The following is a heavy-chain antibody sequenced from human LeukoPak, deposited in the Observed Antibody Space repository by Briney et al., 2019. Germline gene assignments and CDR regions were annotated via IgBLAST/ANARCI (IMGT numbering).Heavy chain of an antibody. V-gene: IGHV4-30-4*08. CDR1: GGSFSGYY. CDR2: IYYSGST. D-gene: IGHD3-3*01. J-gene: IGHJ5*02. Sequence: SETLSLTCAVYGGSFSGYYWSWIRQPPGKGLEWIGYIYYSGSTYYNPSLKSRVTISVDTSKNQFSLKLSSVTAADTAVYYCARVGYDFWSGYDENWFDPWGQGTLVTVSS. CDR3: ARVGYDFWSGYDENWFDP.